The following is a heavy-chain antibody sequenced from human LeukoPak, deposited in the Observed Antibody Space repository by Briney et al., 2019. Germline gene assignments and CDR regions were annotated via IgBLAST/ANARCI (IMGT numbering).Heavy chain of an antibody. J-gene: IGHJ3*02. CDR1: GGSFSGYY. V-gene: IGHV4-34*01. CDR3: ARATPSVDI. Sequence: SETLSLTCAVYGGSFSGYYWSWIRQPPGKGLERIGEINHSGSTNYNPSLKSRVTISVDTSKNQFSLKLSSVTAADTAVYYCARATPSVDIWGQGTMVTVSS. CDR2: INHSGST.